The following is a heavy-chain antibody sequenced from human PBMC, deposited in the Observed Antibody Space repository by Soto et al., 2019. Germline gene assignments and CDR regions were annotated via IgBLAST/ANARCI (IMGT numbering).Heavy chain of an antibody. D-gene: IGHD3-22*01. J-gene: IGHJ4*02. CDR2: INHSGST. Sequence: SETLSLTCAVYGGSFSGYYWSWIRQPPGKGLEWIGEINHSGSTNYNPSLKSRVTISVDTSKNQFSLKPSSVTAADTAVYYCATWPHYYDSSGYPFDYWGQGTLVTVSS. V-gene: IGHV4-34*01. CDR3: ATWPHYYDSSGYPFDY. CDR1: GGSFSGYY.